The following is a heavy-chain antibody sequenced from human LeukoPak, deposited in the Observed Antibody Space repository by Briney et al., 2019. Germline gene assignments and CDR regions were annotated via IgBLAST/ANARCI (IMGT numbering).Heavy chain of an antibody. CDR2: ISYDGSNK. V-gene: IGHV3-30*18. Sequence: GGSLRLSCVVSDFSFNRYLMHWVRQAPGKGLEWVTVISYDGSNKYYADSVKGRFTISRDNSKNTLYLQMNSLRAEDTAVYYCAKGDIVVVPAALSPFDYWGQGTLVTVSS. D-gene: IGHD2-2*01. CDR3: AKGDIVVVPAALSPFDY. J-gene: IGHJ4*02. CDR1: DFSFNRYL.